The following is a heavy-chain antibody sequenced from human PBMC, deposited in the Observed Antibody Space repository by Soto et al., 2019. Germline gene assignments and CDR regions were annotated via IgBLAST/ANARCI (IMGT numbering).Heavy chain of an antibody. Sequence: ASVKVSCKASGYTYTSYAMHWVRQAPGQRLEWMGWINAGNGNTKYSQKFQGRVTITRDTSASTAYMELSSLRSEDTAVYYCAQGTWFGELLLDYWGQGTLVTVSS. D-gene: IGHD3-10*01. CDR2: INAGNGNT. CDR3: AQGTWFGELLLDY. J-gene: IGHJ4*02. CDR1: GYTYTSYA. V-gene: IGHV1-3*01.